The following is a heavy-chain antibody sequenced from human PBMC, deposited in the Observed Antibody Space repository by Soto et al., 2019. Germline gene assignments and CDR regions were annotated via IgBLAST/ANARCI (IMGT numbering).Heavy chain of an antibody. Sequence: SETLSLTCSVSGGSFTDYYWTWIRQPPGKPLEWIGEISHGGTTKDNPFLHSRVTMSVDTSRNQFSLDLTSVTAADTAVYYCARDGPQFLDYWGRGTLVTVSS. D-gene: IGHD1-1*01. CDR1: GGSFTDYY. V-gene: IGHV4-34*01. CDR2: ISHGGTT. CDR3: ARDGPQFLDY. J-gene: IGHJ4*02.